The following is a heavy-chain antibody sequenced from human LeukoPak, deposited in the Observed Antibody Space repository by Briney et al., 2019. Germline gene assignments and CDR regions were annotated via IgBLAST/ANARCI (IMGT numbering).Heavy chain of an antibody. D-gene: IGHD4-17*01. Sequence: SETLSLTCSVSGDFITAYYWSWIRQPPGKGLEWIGYVYYTGNTEYNPSLKSRVTISVDTSKNRFSLKLSSVTAADTAVYYCAILGGVTRSGGSYYYMDIWGKGTTVTISS. CDR3: AILGGVTRSGGSYYYMDI. CDR1: GDFITAYY. J-gene: IGHJ6*03. V-gene: IGHV4-59*01. CDR2: VYYTGNT.